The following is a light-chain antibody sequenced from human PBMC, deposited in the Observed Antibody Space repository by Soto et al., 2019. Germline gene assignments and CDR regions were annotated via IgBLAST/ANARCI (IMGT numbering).Light chain of an antibody. CDR3: QQYYSYPWT. J-gene: IGKJ1*01. Sequence: DVQMTQSPSSLSVSVGDRVTITCQASQDISNYLNWYQQKPGKAPKLLIYAASTLQSGVPSRFSGSGSGTDFTLTISCLQSEDFATYYCQQYYSYPWTFGQGTKVDI. V-gene: IGKV1-16*01. CDR1: QDISNY. CDR2: AAS.